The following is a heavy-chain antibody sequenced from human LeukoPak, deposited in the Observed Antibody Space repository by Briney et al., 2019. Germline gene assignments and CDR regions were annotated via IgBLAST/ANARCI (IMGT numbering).Heavy chain of an antibody. CDR2: IYSGSSH. V-gene: IGHV3-66*01. J-gene: IGHJ4*02. D-gene: IGHD3-22*01. CDR3: ARERGPNYYDSSGFDY. CDR1: GFILTSNH. Sequence: PGGSLRLSSALSGFILTSNHMNSVPDTPGERLWRVSVIYSGSSHSSADSVKRTFTIFRGNRNHTLYLQRKKLRAEDTAVHYCARERGPNYYDSSGFDYWGQGTLVTVSS.